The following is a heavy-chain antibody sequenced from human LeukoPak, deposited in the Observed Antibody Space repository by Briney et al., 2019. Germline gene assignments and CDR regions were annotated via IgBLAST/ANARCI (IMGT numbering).Heavy chain of an antibody. J-gene: IGHJ4*02. CDR1: GGSINNYW. CDR2: RHSSGTT. V-gene: IGHV4-59*12. Sequence: PSETLSLTCTVSGGSINNYWWAWIRQPPGKGLQWIGYRHSSGTTSYNLSLESRVTISIDMSRNQFSLKLNSVTAADTAVYYCASTKYIGPPGNWGQGTLVTVSS. CDR3: ASTKYIGPPGN. D-gene: IGHD6-6*01.